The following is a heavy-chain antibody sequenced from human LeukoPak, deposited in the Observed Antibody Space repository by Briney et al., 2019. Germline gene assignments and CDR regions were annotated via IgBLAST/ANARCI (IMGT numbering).Heavy chain of an antibody. CDR2: INHSGST. Sequence: SETLSLTCALYGGSFSGYYWSWIRQPPGKGLEWIGEINHSGSTNYNPSLKSRVTISVDTSKNQFSLKLSSVTAADTAVYYCASQRMATTHFDYWGQGTLVTVSS. CDR3: ASQRMATTHFDY. D-gene: IGHD5-24*01. V-gene: IGHV4-34*01. CDR1: GGSFSGYY. J-gene: IGHJ4*02.